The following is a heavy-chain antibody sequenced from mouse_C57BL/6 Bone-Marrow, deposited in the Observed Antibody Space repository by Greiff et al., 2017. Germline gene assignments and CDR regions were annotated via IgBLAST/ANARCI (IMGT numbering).Heavy chain of an antibody. CDR2: ISRGSGTI. CDR3: ARGDYYGSSPLCAMDY. V-gene: IGHV5-17*01. J-gene: IGHJ4*01. D-gene: IGHD1-1*01. CDR1: GFTFSDYG. Sequence: EVQLVESGAGLVKPGASLKLSCAASGFTFSDYGMHWVRQAPGQGLEWVAYISRGSGTIYYADTVKGRVTLSRDNATSTLYMQMTSLRSEDTAMYYWARGDYYGSSPLCAMDYWGQGTSVTVSS.